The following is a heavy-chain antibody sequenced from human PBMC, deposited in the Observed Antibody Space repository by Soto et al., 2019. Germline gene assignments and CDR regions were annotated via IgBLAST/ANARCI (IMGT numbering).Heavy chain of an antibody. CDR2: INPSGGST. CDR3: ARAVGTITIFGVVPPSPEYFDY. Sequence: SVKVSCKASGYTFTSYYMHWVRQAPGQGLEWMGIINPSGGSTSYAQKFQGRVTMTRDTSTSTVYMELSSLRSEDTAVYYCARAVGTITIFGVVPPSPEYFDYWGQGTLVTVSS. V-gene: IGHV1-46*01. J-gene: IGHJ4*02. D-gene: IGHD3-3*01. CDR1: GYTFTSYY.